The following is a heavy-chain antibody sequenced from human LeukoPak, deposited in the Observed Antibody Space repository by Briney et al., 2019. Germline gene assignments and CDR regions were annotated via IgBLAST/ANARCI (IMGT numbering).Heavy chain of an antibody. J-gene: IGHJ4*02. CDR1: GFTFSSYS. CDR2: ISSSSYI. D-gene: IGHD3-22*01. CDR3: ARGAAPITMIDDGDY. Sequence: GGSLRLSCAASGFTFSSYSMNWVRQAPGKGLEWVSSISSSSYIYYADSVKGRFTISRDNAKNSLYLQMNSLRAEDTAVYYCARGAAPITMIDDGDYCGQGTLVTVSS. V-gene: IGHV3-21*01.